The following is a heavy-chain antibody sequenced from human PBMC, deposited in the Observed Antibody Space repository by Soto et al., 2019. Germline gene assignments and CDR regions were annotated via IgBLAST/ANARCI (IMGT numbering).Heavy chain of an antibody. J-gene: IGHJ6*02. V-gene: IGHV5-51*01. CDR2: IYPGDSDT. D-gene: IGHD3-16*01. CDR3: ARSGRNAYYNMDV. CDR1: GYISPTFW. Sequence: LGESLKISCNGSGYISPTFWIGWVRQMPGKGLEWMGVIYPGDSDTRYSPSFQGQVTMSADRSISTAYLQWTSLKASDTAIYYCARSGRNAYYNMDVWGQGTTVTVSS.